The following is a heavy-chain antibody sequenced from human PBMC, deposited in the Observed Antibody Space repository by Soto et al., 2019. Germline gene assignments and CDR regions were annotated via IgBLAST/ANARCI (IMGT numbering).Heavy chain of an antibody. CDR1: GYTFTSYA. D-gene: IGHD1-26*01. CDR2: LSAYNGNT. CDR3: ATVVGAVPY. V-gene: IGHV1-18*01. J-gene: IGHJ4*02. Sequence: SVKVSCQASGYTFTSYAISWVRQAPGQGLEWMGWLSAYNGNTNYAQNLQGRVTVTTDTSTDTAYMELRSLRSDDTAVYYCATVVGAVPYWGQGTLVTVSS.